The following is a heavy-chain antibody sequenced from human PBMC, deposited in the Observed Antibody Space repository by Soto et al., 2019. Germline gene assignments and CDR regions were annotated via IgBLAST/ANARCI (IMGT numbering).Heavy chain of an antibody. CDR1: GFTFVNDW. J-gene: IGHJ4*02. CDR2: IKSKADGGTT. CDR3: TTDRRAFSGYAIDY. D-gene: IGHD5-12*01. V-gene: IGHV3-15*01. Sequence: EVQLVESGGGLVKPGGSLRLSCAASGFTFVNDWMSWVRQTPGKGLEWVGRIKSKADGGTTDYAAPVKGRFTISRDDSKDTLYLQMNSLITEDTAVYYWTTDRRAFSGYAIDYWGQGTLVTVSS.